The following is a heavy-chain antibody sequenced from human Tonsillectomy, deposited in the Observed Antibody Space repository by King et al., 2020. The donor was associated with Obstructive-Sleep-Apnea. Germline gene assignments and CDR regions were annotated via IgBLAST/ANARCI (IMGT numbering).Heavy chain of an antibody. CDR2: ISYDGSNK. CDR1: GFTFSSYG. CDR3: AKDQGYCSSTSCPTYYYYYYGMDV. Sequence: VQLVESGGGVVQPGRSLRLSCAASGFTFSSYGMHWVRQAPGKGLEWVAVISYDGSNKYYADSVKGRFTISRDNSKNTLYLQMNSLRAEDTAVYYCAKDQGYCSSTSCPTYYYYYYGMDVWGQGTTVTVSS. J-gene: IGHJ6*02. D-gene: IGHD2-2*01. V-gene: IGHV3-30*18.